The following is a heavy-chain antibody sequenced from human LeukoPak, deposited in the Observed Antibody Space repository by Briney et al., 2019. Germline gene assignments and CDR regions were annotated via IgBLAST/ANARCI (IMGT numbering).Heavy chain of an antibody. V-gene: IGHV4/OR15-8*02. Sequence: SETLSLTCAVSVGSISSGNWWSWVRQSPGKGLEWIGEIYHNGTPNYSPSLKSRVTISTDTFKNHFSLRLTSVTAADTAVYYCSRESGPYCPFGHWGQGTLVAVTS. D-gene: IGHD1-26*01. CDR3: SRESGPYCPFGH. CDR2: IYHNGTP. J-gene: IGHJ5*02. CDR1: VGSISSGNW.